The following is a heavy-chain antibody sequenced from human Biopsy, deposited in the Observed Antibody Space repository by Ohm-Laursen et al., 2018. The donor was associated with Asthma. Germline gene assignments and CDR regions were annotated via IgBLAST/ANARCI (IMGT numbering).Heavy chain of an antibody. J-gene: IGHJ4*02. CDR3: ARKAGSCISRTCYSLDF. CDR2: LDSEFGTT. D-gene: IGHD2-2*01. V-gene: IGHV1-69*13. CDR1: GGTFNTYV. Sequence: GASVKVSCKSLGGTFNTYVMGWVRQAPGQGLEWMGGLDSEFGTTTYPQKFQDRVTITADDSTSTVYMELSSLRSEDTAVYYCARKAGSCISRTCYSLDFWGQGTLVTVSS.